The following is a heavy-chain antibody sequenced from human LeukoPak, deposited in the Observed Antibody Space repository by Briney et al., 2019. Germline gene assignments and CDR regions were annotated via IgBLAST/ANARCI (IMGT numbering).Heavy chain of an antibody. D-gene: IGHD1-26*01. CDR3: ARFSGSSNFDY. CDR2: INPNNGGT. Sequence: ASVKVSCKASGYTSTDYYLHWVRQAPGQGLEWMGWINPNNGGTNYAQNFQGRVTMTRDTSISTAYMELSRLRSDDTAVYYCARFSGSSNFDYWGQGSLVTVSS. V-gene: IGHV1-2*02. J-gene: IGHJ4*02. CDR1: GYTSTDYY.